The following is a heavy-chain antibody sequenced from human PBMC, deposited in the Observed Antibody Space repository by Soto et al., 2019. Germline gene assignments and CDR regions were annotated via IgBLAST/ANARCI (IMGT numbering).Heavy chain of an antibody. CDR2: IYYSGST. V-gene: IGHV4-39*01. D-gene: IGHD3-3*01. J-gene: IGHJ6*02. CDR3: ARPTRHFGVVTRGYYYGMDV. Sequence: SETLSLTCTVSGGSISSSSYYWGWIRQPPGKGLEWIGSIYYSGSTYYNPSLKSRVTISVDTSKNQFSLKLSSVTAADTAVYYCARPTRHFGVVTRGYYYGMDVWGQGTTVTVSS. CDR1: GGSISSSSYY.